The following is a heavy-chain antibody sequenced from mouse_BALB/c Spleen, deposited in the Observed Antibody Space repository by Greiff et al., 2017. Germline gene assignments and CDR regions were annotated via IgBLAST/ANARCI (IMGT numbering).Heavy chain of an antibody. CDR2: IDPSDSET. D-gene: IGHD2-3*01. J-gene: IGHJ4*01. CDR3: ARGDGYFPYAMDY. Sequence: QVQLQQSGPQLVRPGASVKISCKASGYSFTSYWMHWVKQRPGQGLEWIGMIDPSDSETRLNQKFKDKATLTVDKSSSTAYMQLSSPTSEDSAVYYCARGDGYFPYAMDYWGQGTSVTVSS. CDR1: GYSFTSYW. V-gene: IGHV1S127*01.